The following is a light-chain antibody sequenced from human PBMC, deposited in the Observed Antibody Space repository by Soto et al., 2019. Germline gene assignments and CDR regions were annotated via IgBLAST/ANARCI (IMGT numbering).Light chain of an antibody. CDR2: DVS. Sequence: HSALTQPASVSGSPGQSITISCTGTSSDVGGYNYVSWYQQHPGKAPKLMIYDVSNRPSGVSNRFSGSKSGNTASLTISGLQAEDEADYYCSSYTSSSTVVFGGWTKLTVL. CDR3: SSYTSSSTVV. CDR1: SSDVGGYNY. V-gene: IGLV2-14*01. J-gene: IGLJ2*01.